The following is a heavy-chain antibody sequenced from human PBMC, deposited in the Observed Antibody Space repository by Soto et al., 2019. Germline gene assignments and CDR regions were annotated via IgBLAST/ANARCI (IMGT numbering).Heavy chain of an antibody. CDR3: ARVGRGGFNVAPVDY. CDR1: GITVSSNY. Sequence: GGSLTLSFSASGITVSSNYMSWVRQAPGKGLEWVSVIYSGGSTYYADSVKGRFTISRDNSKNPLYLQMNSLRAEDTAVYYCARVGRGGFNVAPVDYWGQGTLVTVSS. V-gene: IGHV3-53*01. J-gene: IGHJ4*02. D-gene: IGHD3-10*01. CDR2: IYSGGST.